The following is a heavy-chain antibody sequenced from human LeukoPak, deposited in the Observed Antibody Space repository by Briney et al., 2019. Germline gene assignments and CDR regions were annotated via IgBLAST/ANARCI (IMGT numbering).Heavy chain of an antibody. CDR1: GFNFGIYW. CDR3: ARECGGDCYSDY. Sequence: GGSLRLSCAASGFNFGIYWMSWVRQAPGKGLEWVAHIKEDGSAKYYVDSVKGRFTISRENAKNSVYLQMNSLRAEDTAVYYRARECGGDCYSDYWGQGTLVTVSS. V-gene: IGHV3-7*01. J-gene: IGHJ4*02. D-gene: IGHD2-21*02. CDR2: IKEDGSAK.